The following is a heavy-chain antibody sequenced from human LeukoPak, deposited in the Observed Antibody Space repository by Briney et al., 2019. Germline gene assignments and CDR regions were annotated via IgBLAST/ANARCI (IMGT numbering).Heavy chain of an antibody. CDR2: IIPIFDTA. CDR1: GGTFSSYA. D-gene: IGHD3-10*01. J-gene: IGHJ6*03. V-gene: IGHV1-69*01. CDR3: ARDYYGSGRSVGYYYYYMDV. Sequence: GSSVKVSCKASGGTFSSYAISWVRQAPGQGLEWMGGIIPIFDTANYAQKFQGRVTITADESTSTAYMELSSLRSEDTAVYYCARDYYGSGRSVGYYYYYMDVWGKGTTVTVSS.